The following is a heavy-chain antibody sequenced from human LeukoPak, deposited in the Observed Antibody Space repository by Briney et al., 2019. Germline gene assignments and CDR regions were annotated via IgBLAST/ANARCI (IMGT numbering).Heavy chain of an antibody. V-gene: IGHV1-18*01. Sequence: ASVKVSCKASGYTFTSYGSSWVRQAPGQGLEWMGWISAYNGNTNYAQKLQGRVTMTTDTSTSTAYMELRSLRSDDTAVYYCARDGAMIVVVTHDAFDIWGQGTMVTVSS. CDR3: ARDGAMIVVVTHDAFDI. CDR1: GYTFTSYG. CDR2: ISAYNGNT. J-gene: IGHJ3*02. D-gene: IGHD3-22*01.